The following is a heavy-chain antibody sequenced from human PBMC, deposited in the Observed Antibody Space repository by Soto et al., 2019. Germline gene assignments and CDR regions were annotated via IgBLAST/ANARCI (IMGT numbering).Heavy chain of an antibody. CDR1: GFTFSTYA. CDR2: ISGSGSGT. V-gene: IGHV3-23*01. J-gene: IGHJ4*01. D-gene: IGHD1-26*01. Sequence: GGSLRLSCGVSGFTFSTYAMNWVRQAPGKGLEWLSLISGSGSGTYYADSVKGRFTISRDNSENTLYLQMNSLRAEDTAVYYCAKDQGNTIVGASRGFAHWGHGSLVTVSS. CDR3: AKDQGNTIVGASRGFAH.